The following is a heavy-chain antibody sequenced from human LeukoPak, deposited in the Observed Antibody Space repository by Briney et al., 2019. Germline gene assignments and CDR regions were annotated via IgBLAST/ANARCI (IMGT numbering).Heavy chain of an antibody. J-gene: IGHJ4*02. V-gene: IGHV3-21*01. D-gene: IGHD6-19*01. CDR2: ISSSSNYR. CDR1: GFTFSSYN. Sequence: GGSLRLSCAASGFTFSSYNMNWVRQAPGKGLEWVSSISSSSNYRHYADSVKGRFTISRDNAKNSVYLQMNSLRAEDTAIYYCARDREQWLVRPGYYFDYWGQGNLVTVSS. CDR3: ARDREQWLVRPGYYFDY.